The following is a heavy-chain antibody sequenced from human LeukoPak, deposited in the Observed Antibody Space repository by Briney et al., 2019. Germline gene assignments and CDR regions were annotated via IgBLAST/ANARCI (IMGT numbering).Heavy chain of an antibody. Sequence: GGSLTLSCAASGFNFIDYSMNWVRQAPGKGREWISYIGISSGNTKYADSVKGRFTISRDKARNSLYLQMNSLRVEDTTMYYCARDHRYAFDNWGHGTLVTVSS. CDR1: GFNFIDYS. CDR3: ARDHRYAFDN. J-gene: IGHJ4*01. D-gene: IGHD5-12*01. V-gene: IGHV3-48*01. CDR2: IGISSGNT.